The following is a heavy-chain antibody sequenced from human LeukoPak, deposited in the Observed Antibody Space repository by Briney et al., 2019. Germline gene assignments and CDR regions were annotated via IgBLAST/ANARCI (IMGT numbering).Heavy chain of an antibody. V-gene: IGHV1-8*03. J-gene: IGHJ6*03. CDR1: GYTFTSYG. Sequence: ASVKVSCKASGYTFTSYGISWVRQAPGQGLEWMGWMNPNSGNTGYAQKFQGRVTITRNTSISTAYMELSSLRSEDTAVYYCARTTALYYYYMDVWGKGTTVTVSS. CDR2: MNPNSGNT. D-gene: IGHD4-17*01. CDR3: ARTTALYYYYMDV.